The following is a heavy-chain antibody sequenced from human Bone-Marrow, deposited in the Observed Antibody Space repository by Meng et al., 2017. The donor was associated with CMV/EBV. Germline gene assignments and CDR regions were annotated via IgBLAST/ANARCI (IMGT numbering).Heavy chain of an antibody. V-gene: IGHV4-34*01. CDR1: GFTFSSYS. J-gene: IGHJ4*02. CDR3: ARGFRLLPVH. Sequence: ESLKISCAASGFTFSSYSMNWIRQPPGEGLEWIGDVNDSGSTNYNPSLKSRVTISVDTSKNQFALKVNSVTAADTARYYCARGFRLLPVHWGQGMLVNVSS. D-gene: IGHD2-15*01. CDR2: VNDSGST.